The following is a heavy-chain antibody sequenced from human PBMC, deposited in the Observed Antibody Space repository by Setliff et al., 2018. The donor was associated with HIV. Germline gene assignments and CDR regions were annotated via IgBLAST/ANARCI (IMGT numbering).Heavy chain of an antibody. CDR2: IYYSGSP. Sequence: PSETLSLTCTVSGASINSIYYWSWIRQPPGKGLEWIGSIYYSGSPYYNPSLKSRVTISVDTSKNQFSLNLTSVTAADTAVYYCARLGYSGSLVGAFDIWCPGTMVTVSS. CDR3: ARLGYSGSLVGAFDI. J-gene: IGHJ3*02. CDR1: GASINSIYY. D-gene: IGHD1-26*01. V-gene: IGHV4-39*07.